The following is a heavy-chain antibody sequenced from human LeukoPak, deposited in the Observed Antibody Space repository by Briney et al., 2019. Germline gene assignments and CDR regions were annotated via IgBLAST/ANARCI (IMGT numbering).Heavy chain of an antibody. V-gene: IGHV3-7*01. CDR2: IKQDGSEK. CDR3: AKDRQYQLLSLIDY. CDR1: GFTFSSYW. D-gene: IGHD2-2*01. J-gene: IGHJ4*02. Sequence: GGSLRLSCAASGFTFSSYWMSWARQAPGKGLEWVANIKQDGSEKYYVDSVKGRFTISRDNAKNSLYLQMNSLRAEDTAVYYCAKDRQYQLLSLIDYWGQGTLVTVSS.